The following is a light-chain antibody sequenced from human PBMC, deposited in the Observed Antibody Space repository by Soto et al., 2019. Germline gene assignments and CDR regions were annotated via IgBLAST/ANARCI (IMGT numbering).Light chain of an antibody. CDR3: CSYAGSNSWV. CDR1: SSDVGSYNL. V-gene: IGLV2-23*01. Sequence: QSVLTQPASVSGSPGQSITISCTGTSSDVGSYNLVSWYQQHPGKAPQLMIYGGSKRPSGVSNRFSGSKSGNTASLTISGLQAEDEADYHCCSYAGSNSWVFGGGTKLTVL. J-gene: IGLJ3*02. CDR2: GGS.